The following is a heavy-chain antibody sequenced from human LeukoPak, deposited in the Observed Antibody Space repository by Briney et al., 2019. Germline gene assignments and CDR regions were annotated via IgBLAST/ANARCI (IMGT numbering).Heavy chain of an antibody. CDR1: GFTFSSYA. V-gene: IGHV3-30*18. D-gene: IGHD6-13*01. Sequence: PGGSLRLSCAASGFTFSSYAMSWVRQAPGKGLEWVAVISYDGSNKYYADSVKGRFTISRDNSKNTLYLQMNSLRAEDTAVYYCAKGGRQQPFRGGMDVWGQGTTVTVSS. J-gene: IGHJ6*02. CDR2: ISYDGSNK. CDR3: AKGGRQQPFRGGMDV.